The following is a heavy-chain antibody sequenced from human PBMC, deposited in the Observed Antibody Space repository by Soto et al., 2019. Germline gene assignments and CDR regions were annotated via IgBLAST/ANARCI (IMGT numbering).Heavy chain of an antibody. CDR3: ARRARTATTNWGAFDV. Sequence: EVQLLESGGGLVQPGGSLRLSCAASGFTFNTYVMNWVRQATGKGLEWVSTISYSADKTHYADSVKGRLTISRDNSRDTLFLQMNSLRADDAAVYYCARRARTATTNWGAFDVWGQGTMVTVSS. V-gene: IGHV3-23*01. D-gene: IGHD1-7*01. CDR2: ISYSADKT. CDR1: GFTFNTYV. J-gene: IGHJ3*01.